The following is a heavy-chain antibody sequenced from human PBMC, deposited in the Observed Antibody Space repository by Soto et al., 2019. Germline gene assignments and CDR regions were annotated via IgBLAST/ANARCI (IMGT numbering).Heavy chain of an antibody. V-gene: IGHV1-69*01. CDR1: GGTFSSYA. D-gene: IGHD6-13*01. CDR2: IIPIFGTA. CDR3: ARDGGIAAAGDFDY. J-gene: IGHJ4*02. Sequence: QVQLVQSGAEVKKPGSSVKVSCKASGGTFSSYAISWVRQAPGQGLEWMGGIIPIFGTANYAQKFQGRVTITADESTSTAYMERSSLRSEDTAVYYCARDGGIAAAGDFDYWGQGTLVTVSS.